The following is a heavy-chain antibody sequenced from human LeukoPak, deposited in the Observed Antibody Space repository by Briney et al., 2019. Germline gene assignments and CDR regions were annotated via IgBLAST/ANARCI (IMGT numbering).Heavy chain of an antibody. CDR3: ARDLWSYYGSGSYSYYYYGLDV. Sequence: PGGSLRLSCAASGFTFSSYEMNWVRQAPGKGLEWVSFISSSGSTISHADSVKGRFTISRDNAKNSPNLQMNSLRAEDTAVYYCARDLWSYYGSGSYSYYYYGLDVWGQGTTVTVSS. CDR1: GFTFSSYE. J-gene: IGHJ6*02. CDR2: ISSSGSTI. V-gene: IGHV3-48*03. D-gene: IGHD3-10*01.